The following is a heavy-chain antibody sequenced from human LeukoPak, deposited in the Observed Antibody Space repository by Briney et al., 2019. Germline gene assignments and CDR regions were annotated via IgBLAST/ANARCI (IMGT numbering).Heavy chain of an antibody. D-gene: IGHD2-8*02. CDR2: ISSSSSTI. J-gene: IGHJ4*02. CDR1: GFTFSSYS. V-gene: IGHV3-48*01. CDR3: ARATGTDSEDY. Sequence: PGGSLRLSCAASGFTFSSYSMNWVRQAPGKGLEWVSYISSSSSTIYYADSVKGRFTISRDSAKNSLYLQMNSLRAEDTAVYYCARATGTDSEDYWGQGTLVTVSS.